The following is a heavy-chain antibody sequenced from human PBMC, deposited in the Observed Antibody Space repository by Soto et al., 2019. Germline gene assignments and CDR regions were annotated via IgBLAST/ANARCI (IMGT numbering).Heavy chain of an antibody. CDR2: ISGSGGST. D-gene: IGHD2-2*02. J-gene: IGHJ6*03. Sequence: EVQLLESGGGLVQPGGSLRLSCAASGFTFSSYAMSWVRQAPGKGLEWVSAISGSGGSTYYSDSVQGRFTISRDNSMNTLDLQMNSRRAEDTAVYYCAKRGYCSSTSCYIRRGWYYYYYMDVWGKGTTVTVSS. V-gene: IGHV3-23*01. CDR3: AKRGYCSSTSCYIRRGWYYYYYMDV. CDR1: GFTFSSYA.